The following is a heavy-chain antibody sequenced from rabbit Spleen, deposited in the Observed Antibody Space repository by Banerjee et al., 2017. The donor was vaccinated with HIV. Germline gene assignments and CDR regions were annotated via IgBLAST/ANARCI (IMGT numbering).Heavy chain of an antibody. D-gene: IGHD6-1*01. Sequence: QLEESGGDLVKPEGSLKLSCKASGFDFSNYGVSWVRQAPGKGLEWIGYIDPVFGSTYYANWVKGRFTISRDNAQNTVFLRLTSLTAADTATYFCVRDEAGVVGYGPYYFNLWGPGTLVTVS. CDR3: VRDEAGVVGYGPYYFNL. J-gene: IGHJ4*01. CDR2: IDPVFGST. CDR1: GFDFSNYG. V-gene: IGHV1S7*01.